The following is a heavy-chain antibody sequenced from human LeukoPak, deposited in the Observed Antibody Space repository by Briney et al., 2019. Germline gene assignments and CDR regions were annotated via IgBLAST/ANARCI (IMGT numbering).Heavy chain of an antibody. J-gene: IGHJ4*02. CDR1: GGSISSGGYY. V-gene: IGHV4-31*03. D-gene: IGHD5-18*01. CDR2: IYYSGST. CDR3: ARDSGVRYSYGYGYYFDY. Sequence: SQTLSLTCTVSGGSISSGGYYWSWIRQHPGKGLEWIGHIYYSGSTYYNPSLKSRVTISVDTSKNQFSLKLSSVTAADTAVYYCARDSGVRYSYGYGYYFDYWGQGTLVTVSS.